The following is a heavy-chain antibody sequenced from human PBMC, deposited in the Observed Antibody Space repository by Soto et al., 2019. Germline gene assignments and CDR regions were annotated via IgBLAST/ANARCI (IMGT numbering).Heavy chain of an antibody. V-gene: IGHV1-18*01. CDR2: ISAYNGNT. J-gene: IGHJ6*03. CDR1: CYTFSRYC. Sequence: GGPVKVSCKASCYTFSRYCISWVRPAPGQGLEWMGWISAYNGNTNYAQKLQGRVTMTTDTSTSTAYMELRSLRSDDTAVYYCAREGPSLHYYMDVWGKGTTVTVSS. CDR3: AREGPSLHYYMDV.